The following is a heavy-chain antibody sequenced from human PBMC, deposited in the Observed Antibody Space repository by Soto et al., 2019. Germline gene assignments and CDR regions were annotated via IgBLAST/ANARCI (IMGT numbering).Heavy chain of an antibody. CDR2: INAGNGNT. V-gene: IGHV1-3*01. CDR3: ARSAKKTWLPDF. Sequence: ASVKVSCKASGFSFIDYSILWVRQAPGQSLEWLGWINAGNGNTKYSHKFQDRVTITSDTSATTTYMELRSLRSEDTAVFYCARSAKKTWLPDFWGQGTLVTVSS. CDR1: GFSFIDYS. J-gene: IGHJ1*01. D-gene: IGHD5-12*01.